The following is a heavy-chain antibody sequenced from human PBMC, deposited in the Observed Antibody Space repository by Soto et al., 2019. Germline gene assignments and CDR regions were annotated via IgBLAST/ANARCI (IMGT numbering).Heavy chain of an antibody. CDR2: FDPEDGET. D-gene: IGHD3-22*01. Sequence: QVQLVQSGAEVKKPGASVKVSCKVSGYTLTELSMHWVRQAPGKGLEWMGGFDPEDGETSYAQKFQGRVTMTEDTSTDTAYMELSSLRSEDTAVYYCATVLRPTYYYDSSGSPGDFQHWGQGTLVTVSS. CDR3: ATVLRPTYYYDSSGSPGDFQH. V-gene: IGHV1-24*01. CDR1: GYTLTELS. J-gene: IGHJ1*01.